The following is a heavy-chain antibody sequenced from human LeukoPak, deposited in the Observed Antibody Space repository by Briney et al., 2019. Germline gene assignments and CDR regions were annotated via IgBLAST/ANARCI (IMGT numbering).Heavy chain of an antibody. CDR2: ISAYNGNT. CDR1: GYTLNSHG. V-gene: IGHV1-18*01. J-gene: IGHJ4*02. Sequence: ASVKVSCKASGYTLNSHGISCVRQAPGQPLEWMGWISAYNGNTNYAQKLQGRVTMTTDTSTSTAYMELRSLRSDDTAVYYCPREAQYYYDSSGPDYWGQGTLVTVSS. CDR3: PREAQYYYDSSGPDY. D-gene: IGHD3-22*01.